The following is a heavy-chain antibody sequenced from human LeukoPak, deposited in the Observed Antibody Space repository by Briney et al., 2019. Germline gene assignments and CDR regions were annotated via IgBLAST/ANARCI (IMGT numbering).Heavy chain of an antibody. J-gene: IGHJ4*02. Sequence: GGSLRLSCAASGFTFSSYWMHWVRQAPGKGLVWVSRINSDGSSTSYADSVKGRFTISRDNGKNTLYLQMNSLRAEDTAVYYCARGPVKNYDILTGYTHAALDYWGQGTLVTVSS. CDR1: GFTFSSYW. CDR3: ARGPVKNYDILTGYTHAALDY. CDR2: INSDGSST. D-gene: IGHD3-9*01. V-gene: IGHV3-74*01.